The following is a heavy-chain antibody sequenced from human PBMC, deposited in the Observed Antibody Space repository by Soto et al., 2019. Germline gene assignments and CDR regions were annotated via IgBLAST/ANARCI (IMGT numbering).Heavy chain of an antibody. Sequence: QVQLQQWGAGLLKPSETLSLTCAVYGGSFSGYYWSWIRQPTGKGLEWIGEINHSGSTNYNPSLKSRVTISVDTSKNQFSLKLSSVTAADTAVYYCAIRGYGSGSYRYWGQGTLVTVSS. CDR3: AIRGYGSGSYRY. D-gene: IGHD3-10*01. V-gene: IGHV4-34*01. J-gene: IGHJ4*02. CDR1: GGSFSGYY. CDR2: INHSGST.